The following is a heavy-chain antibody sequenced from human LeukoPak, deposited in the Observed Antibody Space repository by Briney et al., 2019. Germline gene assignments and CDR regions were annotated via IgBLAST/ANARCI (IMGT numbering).Heavy chain of an antibody. CDR3: ARHASWTDVNFDY. J-gene: IGHJ4*02. V-gene: IGHV4-59*08. D-gene: IGHD3-16*02. CDR2: IYYSGST. Sequence: GSLRLSCAASGFTFSDYYMSWIRQAPGKGLDWIGYIYYSGSTYSNPSLKSRVTISVDTSRNQFSLKLSSVTAADTAVYYCARHASWTDVNFDYWGQGTLVTVSS. CDR1: GFTFSDYY.